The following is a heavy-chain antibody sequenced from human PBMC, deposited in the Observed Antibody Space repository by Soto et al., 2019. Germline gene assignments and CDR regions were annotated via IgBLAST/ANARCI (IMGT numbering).Heavy chain of an antibody. J-gene: IGHJ5*02. CDR1: GFTFSSYA. D-gene: IGHD2-15*01. V-gene: IGHV3-30-3*01. CDR3: ARDRDGYCSGGSCYWGWFDP. CDR2: ISYDGSNK. Sequence: PGGSLRLSCAASGFTFSSYAMHWVRQAPGKGLEWVAVISYDGSNKYYADSVKGRFTIPRDNSKNTLYLQMNSLRAEDTAVYYCARDRDGYCSGGSCYWGWFDPWGQGTLVTVSS.